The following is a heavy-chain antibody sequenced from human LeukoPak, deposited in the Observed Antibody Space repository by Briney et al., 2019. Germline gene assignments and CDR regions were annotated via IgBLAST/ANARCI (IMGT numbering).Heavy chain of an antibody. D-gene: IGHD3-10*01. V-gene: IGHV4-39*01. Sequence: SETLSLTCAVSDGSIRISSYYWGWIRQPPGKGLEWIGSIYYSGSTYYNPSLKSRVTISVDTSKNQFSLKLSSVTAADTAVYYCARNNMVRGVIPPNWFDPWGQGTLVTVSS. CDR1: DGSIRISSYY. CDR3: ARNNMVRGVIPPNWFDP. CDR2: IYYSGST. J-gene: IGHJ5*02.